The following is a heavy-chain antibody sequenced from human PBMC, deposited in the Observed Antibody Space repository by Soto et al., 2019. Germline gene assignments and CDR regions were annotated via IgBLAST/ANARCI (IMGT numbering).Heavy chain of an antibody. D-gene: IGHD6-6*01. CDR2: ISSNGIGT. V-gene: IGHV3-64*01. CDR1: GFTLSSDA. Sequence: EVQLVESGGGLAQPGGSLGLSCAASGFTLSSDAMDWVRQAPGKGLEYVSGISSNGIGTYYANSVKGRFTISRDNSKNTVYLQMDSLRPEDMAVYYCARRARADYYYMDVWGKGTTVTVS. CDR3: ARRARADYYYMDV. J-gene: IGHJ6*03.